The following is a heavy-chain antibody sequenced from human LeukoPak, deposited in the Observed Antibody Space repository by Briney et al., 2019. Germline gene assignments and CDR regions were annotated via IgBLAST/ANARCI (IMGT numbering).Heavy chain of an antibody. V-gene: IGHV3-33*06. D-gene: IGHD3-10*01. CDR1: GFTFSSYG. J-gene: IGHJ4*02. Sequence: PGRSLRLSCAASGFTFSSYGMHWVRQAPGKGLEWVAVIWYDGSNKYYADSVKGRFTISRDNSKNTLYLQMNSLRAEDTAVYYCAKKRGWFGESDFDYWGQGTLVTVSS. CDR3: AKKRGWFGESDFDY. CDR2: IWYDGSNK.